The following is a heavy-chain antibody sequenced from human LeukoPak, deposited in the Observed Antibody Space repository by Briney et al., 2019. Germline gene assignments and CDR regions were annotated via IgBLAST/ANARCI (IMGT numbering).Heavy chain of an antibody. V-gene: IGHV1-69*05. CDR3: ATTDRRVRGVIDAFDI. CDR1: GGTFSSYA. D-gene: IGHD3-10*01. Sequence: SVKVSCKASGGTFSSYAISWVRQAPGQGLEWMGGIIPIFGTANYAQKFQGRVTITTDESTSTAYMELSSLRSGDTAVYYCATTDRRVRGVIDAFDIWGQGTMVTVSS. CDR2: IIPIFGTA. J-gene: IGHJ3*02.